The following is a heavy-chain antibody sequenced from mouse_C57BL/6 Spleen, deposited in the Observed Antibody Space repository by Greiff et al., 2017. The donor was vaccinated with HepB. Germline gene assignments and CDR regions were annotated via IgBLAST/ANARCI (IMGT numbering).Heavy chain of an antibody. V-gene: IGHV1-69*01. Sequence: QVQLQQSGAELVMPGASVKLSCKASGYTFTSYWMHWVKQRPGQGLEWIGEIDPSDSYPNYNQKFKGKSTLTIDKSSSTAYMQLSRLTSEDSAVYYCARGGIYDGYYEAMDYWGQGTSVTVSS. D-gene: IGHD2-3*01. J-gene: IGHJ4*01. CDR2: IDPSDSYP. CDR1: GYTFTSYW. CDR3: ARGGIYDGYYEAMDY.